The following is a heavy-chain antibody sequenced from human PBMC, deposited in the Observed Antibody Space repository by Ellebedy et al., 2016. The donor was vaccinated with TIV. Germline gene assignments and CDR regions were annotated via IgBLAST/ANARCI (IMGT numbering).Heavy chain of an antibody. D-gene: IGHD4-11*01. V-gene: IGHV3-53*01. CDR3: AGSTTITTMPY. J-gene: IGHJ4*02. CDR2: IHSGGST. CDR1: EFTVSSNF. Sequence: GESLKISCVASEFTVSSNFMSWVRQAPGKRLEWVSVIHSGGSTYHTDSVKGRFTTSRDNSKNTLYLHMTSLRAEDTAVYYCAGSTTITTMPYWGQGTLVTVSS.